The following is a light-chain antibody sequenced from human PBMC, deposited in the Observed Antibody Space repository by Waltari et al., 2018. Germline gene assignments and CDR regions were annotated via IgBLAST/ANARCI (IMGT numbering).Light chain of an antibody. Sequence: EIVLTQSPGILSLSPGERATLSCRASQSVTNSYLAWYQQKPGQAPRLLSYGASSRATGIPDRFSGSGSGTDFTLSISRLEPEDCAVYYCQQYGSSPRTFGQGTKVEIK. CDR1: QSVTNSY. CDR3: QQYGSSPRT. J-gene: IGKJ1*01. CDR2: GAS. V-gene: IGKV3-20*01.